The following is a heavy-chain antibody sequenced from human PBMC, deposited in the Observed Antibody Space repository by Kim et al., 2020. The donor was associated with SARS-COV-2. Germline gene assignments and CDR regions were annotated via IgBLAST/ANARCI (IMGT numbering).Heavy chain of an antibody. Sequence: GGSLRLSCATSGFTLSLYSMNWVRQAPGKGLEWVSHISDFSTTTKYADSGKGRFTISRDNTKNSLYLQMNGLRAEDTAVYYCVRENYWAFYIWGQGTMVT. D-gene: IGHD1-7*01. CDR3: VRENYWAFYI. J-gene: IGHJ3*02. CDR2: ISDFSTTT. CDR1: GFTLSLYS. V-gene: IGHV3-48*04.